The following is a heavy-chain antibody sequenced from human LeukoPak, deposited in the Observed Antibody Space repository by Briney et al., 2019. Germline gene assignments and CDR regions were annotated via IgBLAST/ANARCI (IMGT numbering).Heavy chain of an antibody. V-gene: IGHV4-39*01. Sequence: SETLSLTCTVSGGSISNSDYYWGWIRQPPGKGLEWIGSIYYRGSAYYNPSLESRVTLSVDTSKNQFSLRLSSVTAADTAIYYCARRVLLWFGEYQYYFDYWGQGTLVTVSS. D-gene: IGHD3-10*01. CDR1: GGSISNSDYY. CDR3: ARRVLLWFGEYQYYFDY. CDR2: IYYRGSA. J-gene: IGHJ4*02.